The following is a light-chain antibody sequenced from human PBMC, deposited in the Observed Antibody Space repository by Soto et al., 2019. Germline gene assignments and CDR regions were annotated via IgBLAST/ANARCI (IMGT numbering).Light chain of an antibody. CDR2: NNN. Sequence: QSVLTQTPSASGTPGQTVTISCSGSRSNIGNNAVSWYQQLPGTAPNHLIYNNNHRPSWVPVRFSCSKSGTSASLAISVLQPEDEADYDCATCDDSRNARVVFGGGTKLTVL. CDR3: ATCDDSRNARVV. V-gene: IGLV1-44*01. J-gene: IGLJ3*02. CDR1: RSNIGNNA.